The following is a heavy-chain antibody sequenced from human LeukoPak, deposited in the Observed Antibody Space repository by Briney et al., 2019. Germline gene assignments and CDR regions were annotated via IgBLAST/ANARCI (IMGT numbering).Heavy chain of an antibody. D-gene: IGHD4-17*01. CDR1: GFTFSSHG. Sequence: GWSLRLSCAASGFTFSSHGINWVRQAPGKGLEWVAVISYDGSNKYYADSVKGRFTISRDNSKNTLYLQMNSLRAEDTAVYYCAKMYDYGDYVWDYWGQGTLVTVSS. CDR2: ISYDGSNK. CDR3: AKMYDYGDYVWDY. V-gene: IGHV3-30*18. J-gene: IGHJ4*02.